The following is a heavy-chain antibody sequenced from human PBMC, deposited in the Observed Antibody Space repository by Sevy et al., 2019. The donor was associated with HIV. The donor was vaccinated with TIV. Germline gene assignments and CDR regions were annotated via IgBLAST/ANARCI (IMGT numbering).Heavy chain of an antibody. CDR1: GGSISSSSYY. J-gene: IGHJ6*02. V-gene: IGHV4-39*01. CDR2: IYYSGST. D-gene: IGHD6-19*01. CDR3: ARGYGSSAPQTYYYGMDV. Sequence: SETLSLTCTVSGGSISSSSYYWGWIRQPPGKGLEWIGSIYYSGSTYYNPSLKSRVTISVDTSKNQFSLKLSSVTAADTAVYYCARGYGSSAPQTYYYGMDVWGQRTTVTVSS.